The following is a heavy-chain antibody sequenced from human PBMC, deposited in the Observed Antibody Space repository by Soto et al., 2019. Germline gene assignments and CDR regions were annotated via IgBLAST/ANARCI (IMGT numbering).Heavy chain of an antibody. CDR3: ASFVFLSLSGSWYQGPKEPLEGMHV. Sequence: GESLKPSCKGSGSTFTSYWIGWVRQLPGKGLEWMGIIYPGDSDTRYSTNFQGQVTISADKYLSTAYLQWSSLKASDTVMYYCASFVFLSLSGSWYQGPKEPLEGMHVWGQGITVTVSS. D-gene: IGHD6-13*01. V-gene: IGHV5-51*01. CDR1: GSTFTSYW. CDR2: IYPGDSDT. J-gene: IGHJ6*02.